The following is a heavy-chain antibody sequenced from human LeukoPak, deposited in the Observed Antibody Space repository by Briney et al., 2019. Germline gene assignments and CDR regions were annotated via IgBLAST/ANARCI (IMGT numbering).Heavy chain of an antibody. J-gene: IGHJ4*02. CDR1: GYSSSIDYY. CDR3: AGTSSGYYSTDY. V-gene: IGHV4-38-2*02. CDR2: IHRSGST. Sequence: KPSETLSLTCTVSGYSSSIDYYWGWIRQSPGKGLEWIGSIHRSGSTYYNPSLKSRVTISGDTSKSQFSLRLTSVTAADTAVYYCAGTSSGYYSTDYWGQGTLVTVFS. D-gene: IGHD5-12*01.